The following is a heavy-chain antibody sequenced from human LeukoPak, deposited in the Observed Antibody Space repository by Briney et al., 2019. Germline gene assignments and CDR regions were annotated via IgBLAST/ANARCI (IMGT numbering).Heavy chain of an antibody. D-gene: IGHD6-19*01. V-gene: IGHV4-31*03. CDR2: IYYSGST. J-gene: IGHJ4*02. Sequence: PSQTLSLTCTVSGGSISSGGYYWSWSRQHPGKGLEWIGYIYYSGSTYYNPSLKSRVTISVDTSKNQFSLKLSSVTAADTAVYYCARVADSSGWYGGLFDYWGQGTLVTVYS. CDR1: GGSISSGGYY. CDR3: ARVADSSGWYGGLFDY.